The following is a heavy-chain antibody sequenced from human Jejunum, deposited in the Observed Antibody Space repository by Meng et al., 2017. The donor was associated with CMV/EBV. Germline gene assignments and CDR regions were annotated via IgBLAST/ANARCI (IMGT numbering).Heavy chain of an antibody. J-gene: IGHJ4*02. Sequence: VQSGAGVKKPGASVKVPCKASGYILTSYDINWVRQATGQGLEWMGRINPNNGGANYAQQFQGRVTMTTDTSISTAYMELSRLRSDDTAVYYCARDLSGYYSFVDYWGQGTLVTVSS. CDR2: INPNNGGA. CDR3: ARDLSGYYSFVDY. CDR1: GYILTSYD. D-gene: IGHD3-22*01. V-gene: IGHV1-2*06.